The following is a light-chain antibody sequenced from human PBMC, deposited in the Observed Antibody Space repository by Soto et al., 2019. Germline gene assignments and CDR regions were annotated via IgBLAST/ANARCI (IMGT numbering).Light chain of an antibody. CDR2: STF. V-gene: IGKV3-20*01. CDR1: QPVGSVY. J-gene: IGKJ1*01. CDR3: QQYGRT. Sequence: EIVLTQSPGTLSLSPGERATLSCRASQPVGSVYLARYQQRRGQAPRLLIYSTFKRAIDTPDRFSGSGSGTDFTLTISSLEPEDFALYHCQQYGRTFGQGTRVE.